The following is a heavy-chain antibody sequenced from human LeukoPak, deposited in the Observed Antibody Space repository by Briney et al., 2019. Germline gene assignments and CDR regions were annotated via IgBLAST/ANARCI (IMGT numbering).Heavy chain of an antibody. J-gene: IGHJ4*02. CDR2: INPNSGGT. D-gene: IGHD1-26*01. CDR3: ARDLVDGVGAPGAY. V-gene: IGHV1-2*02. CDR1: GYTFTGYY. Sequence: ASVKVSCKASGYTFTGYYMHWVRQAPGQGLEWMGWINPNSGGTNYAQKFQGRVTMTRDTPISTAYMELSRLRSDDTAVFYCARDLVDGVGAPGAYWGQGTLVTVSS.